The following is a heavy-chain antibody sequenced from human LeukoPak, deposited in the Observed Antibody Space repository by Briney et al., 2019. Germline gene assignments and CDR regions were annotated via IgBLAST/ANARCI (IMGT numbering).Heavy chain of an antibody. Sequence: ASVKVSCKASGYTFTSYDINWVRQATGQGLEWMGWMNPNSGNTGYAQKFQGRVTMTRNTSISTAYMELSSLRSEDTAVYYCARVKWRNDAFDTWGQGTMVTVSS. CDR1: GYTFTSYD. CDR2: MNPNSGNT. J-gene: IGHJ3*02. D-gene: IGHD1-26*01. CDR3: ARVKWRNDAFDT. V-gene: IGHV1-8*01.